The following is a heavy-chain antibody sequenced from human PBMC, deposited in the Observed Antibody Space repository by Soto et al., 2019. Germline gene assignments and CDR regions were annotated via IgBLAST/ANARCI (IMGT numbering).Heavy chain of an antibody. D-gene: IGHD3-10*01. V-gene: IGHV4-59*11. CDR1: GGSINSHY. CDR2: FYYRGST. CDR3: TRSRHPVYGSGSDF. J-gene: IGHJ4*02. Sequence: QVQLQESGPGLVKPSETLSLTCSVSGGSINSHYWNWVRQTPGKGLEWIGYFYYRGSTNYNPSLKSRVTISVDISKNQFSLKLSSVTAADTAVYYCTRSRHPVYGSGSDFWGQGTLVTVSS.